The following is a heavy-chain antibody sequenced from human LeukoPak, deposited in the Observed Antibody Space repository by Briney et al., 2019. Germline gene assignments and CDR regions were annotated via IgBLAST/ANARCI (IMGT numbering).Heavy chain of an antibody. V-gene: IGHV3-30-3*01. Sequence: GRSLRLSCAASGFTFSSYAMHWVRQAPGKGLEWVAVISYDGSNKYYADSVKGRFTISRDNSKNTLYLQMNSLRAEDTAVYYCARVAGGPRVYYFDYWGQGTLVTVSS. CDR1: GFTFSSYA. D-gene: IGHD3-10*01. J-gene: IGHJ4*02. CDR2: ISYDGSNK. CDR3: ARVAGGPRVYYFDY.